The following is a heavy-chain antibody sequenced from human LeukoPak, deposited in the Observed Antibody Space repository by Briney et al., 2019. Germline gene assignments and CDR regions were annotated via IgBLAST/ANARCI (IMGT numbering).Heavy chain of an antibody. V-gene: IGHV4-59*08. CDR2: IYSSGSA. Sequence: PETLSLTCTVSGASINNNFWTWIRQPPGKGLEWIGYIYSSGSAKYNPSLKSRVIISGDTSENQISLNLTSVTAADTAVYFCARHRDYYDTWGHGTLITVSS. CDR3: ARHRDYYDT. D-gene: IGHD3-22*01. J-gene: IGHJ4*01. CDR1: GASINNNF.